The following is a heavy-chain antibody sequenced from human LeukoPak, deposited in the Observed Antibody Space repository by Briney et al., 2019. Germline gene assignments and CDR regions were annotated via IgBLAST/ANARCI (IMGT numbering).Heavy chain of an antibody. J-gene: IGHJ4*02. CDR2: FSGSGGTT. CDR1: GFTFSSYA. CDR3: ARSIDY. V-gene: IGHV3-21*01. Sequence: KPGGSLRLSCAASGFTFSSYAMNWVRQAPGRGLEWVSGFSGSGGTTYYADSVKGRFTISRDNAKNSLYLQMNSLRAEDTAVYYCARSIDYWGQGTLVTVSS.